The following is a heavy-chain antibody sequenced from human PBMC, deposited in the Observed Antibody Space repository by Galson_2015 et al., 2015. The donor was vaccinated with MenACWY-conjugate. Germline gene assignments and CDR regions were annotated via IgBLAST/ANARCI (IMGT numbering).Heavy chain of an antibody. D-gene: IGHD5-12*01. CDR1: GGSISSSDHY. V-gene: IGHV4-39*01. CDR3: ARVRIVATGFDY. CDR2: IHYSGGT. Sequence: GGSISSSDHYCAWIRQPPGKGLEWIGNIHYSGGTYYNPSLKSRLTTSVDTSKNQFSLKLSSVTAADTAVYYCARVRIVATGFDYWGQGTLVTVSS. J-gene: IGHJ4*02.